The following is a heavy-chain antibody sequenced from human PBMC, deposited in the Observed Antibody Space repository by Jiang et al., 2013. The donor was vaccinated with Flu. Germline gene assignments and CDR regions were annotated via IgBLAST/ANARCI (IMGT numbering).Heavy chain of an antibody. Sequence: VQLVESGPGLVKPLQILSLTCTVSGGSIRSGGYYWNWIRQHPGKGLEWIGRINYSGTTYYNPSLKSRVMISVDTSKNEFSLKLNSVTAADTAVYFCARSSEAYYGIWGQGTMVAVS. J-gene: IGHJ3*02. CDR1: GGSIRSGGYY. D-gene: IGHD3-16*01. CDR3: ARSSEAYYGI. V-gene: IGHV4-31*03. CDR2: INYSGTT.